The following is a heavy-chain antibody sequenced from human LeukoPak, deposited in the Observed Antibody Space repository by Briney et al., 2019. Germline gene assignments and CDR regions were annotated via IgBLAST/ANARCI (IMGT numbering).Heavy chain of an antibody. V-gene: IGHV4-4*07. CDR3: ARVTGTTLYYYMDV. CDR1: GGSISSYY. Sequence: PSETLSLTCTVSGGSISSYYWSWIRQPAGKGLEWIGRIYTTGSTNYNPSLKSRVTMSVDTSKNQFSLKLNSVTAADTAVYYCARVTGTTLYYYMDVWGKGTTVTVSS. CDR2: IYTTGST. D-gene: IGHD1-7*01. J-gene: IGHJ6*03.